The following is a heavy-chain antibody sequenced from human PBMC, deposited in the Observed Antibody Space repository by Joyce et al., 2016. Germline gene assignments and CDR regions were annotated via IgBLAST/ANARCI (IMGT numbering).Heavy chain of an antibody. CDR1: GSNFNKNW. CDR2: TFPDASDT. J-gene: IGHJ3*01. Sequence: EVQLMQSGPEVKKPGESLKISCKGSGSNFNKNWIGWGRQKPGKGMEWLVITFPDASDTRYSPSFQCRVIVSADKSTITAYLQWNTLTTSDSAIYYCARTHTLGYQDAFDVWGQGTVVTVSP. D-gene: IGHD5-12*01. CDR3: ARTHTLGYQDAFDV. V-gene: IGHV5-51*01.